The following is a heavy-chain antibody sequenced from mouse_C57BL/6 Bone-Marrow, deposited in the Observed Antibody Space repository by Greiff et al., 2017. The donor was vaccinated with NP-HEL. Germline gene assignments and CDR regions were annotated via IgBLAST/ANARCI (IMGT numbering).Heavy chain of an antibody. V-gene: IGHV5-6*01. CDR3: ARDYGSVVPSWFGY. Sequence: EVKLVESGGDLVKPGGSLKLSCAASGFTFSSYGMSWVRQTPDKRLEWVATISSGGSYTYYPDSVKGRFTISRVNAKNTLYLQMSSLKSEDTAMYYCARDYGSVVPSWFGYWGQGTLVTVSA. CDR2: ISSGGSYT. CDR1: GFTFSSYG. J-gene: IGHJ3*01. D-gene: IGHD1-1*01.